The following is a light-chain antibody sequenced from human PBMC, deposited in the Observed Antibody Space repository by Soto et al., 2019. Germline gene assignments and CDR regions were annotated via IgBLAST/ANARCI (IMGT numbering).Light chain of an antibody. V-gene: IGLV8-61*01. CDR2: STH. Sequence: QTVVTQEPSFSVSPGGTVTLTCGLSSGSVSSSHHPRWYQQTPGQAPRTLIYSTHTRSSGVPDRFSGSILGNKAALTITGAQADDESDYYCVLYMGGGIWVFGGGTKLTVL. CDR1: SGSVSSSHH. J-gene: IGLJ3*02. CDR3: VLYMGGGIWV.